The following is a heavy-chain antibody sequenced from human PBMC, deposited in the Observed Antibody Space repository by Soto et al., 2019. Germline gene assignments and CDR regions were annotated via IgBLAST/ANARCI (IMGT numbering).Heavy chain of an antibody. Sequence: GASVKVSCKASGGTFSSYAISWVRQAPGQGLEWMGGIIPIFGTANYAQKFQGRVTITADESTSTAYMELSSLRSEDTAVYYCARGLYGSGSYSTSQGYYGMDVWGQGTTVTVSS. CDR1: GGTFSSYA. D-gene: IGHD3-10*01. CDR2: IIPIFGTA. V-gene: IGHV1-69*13. CDR3: ARGLYGSGSYSTSQGYYGMDV. J-gene: IGHJ6*02.